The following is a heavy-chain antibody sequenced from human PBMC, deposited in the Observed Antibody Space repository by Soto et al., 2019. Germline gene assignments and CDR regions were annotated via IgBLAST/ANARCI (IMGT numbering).Heavy chain of an antibody. J-gene: IGHJ6*03. CDR2: IGTAGDT. CDR1: GFTFSSYD. V-gene: IGHV3-13*01. D-gene: IGHD3-10*01. Sequence: GGSLRLSCAASGFTFSSYDMHWVRQATGKGLEWVSAIGTAGDTYYPGSVKGRFTISRENAKNSLYLQMNSLRAGDTAVYYCARGVRGVEYYYYYMDVWGKGTTVTVSS. CDR3: ARGVRGVEYYYYYMDV.